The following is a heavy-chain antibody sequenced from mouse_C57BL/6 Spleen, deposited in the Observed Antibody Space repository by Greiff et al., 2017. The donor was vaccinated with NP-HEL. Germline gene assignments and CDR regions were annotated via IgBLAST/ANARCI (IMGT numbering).Heavy chain of an antibody. V-gene: IGHV5-15*01. CDR3: ARRSYGSSYWYFDV. D-gene: IGHD1-1*01. CDR2: ISNLAYSI. J-gene: IGHJ1*03. CDR1: GFTFSDYG. Sequence: EVKLVESGGGLVQPGGSLKLSCAASGFTFSDYGMAWVRQAPRQGPEWVAFISNLAYSIYYADTVTGRFTISRENAKNTLYLEMSSLRSEDTAMYYCARRSYGSSYWYFDVWGTGTTVTVSS.